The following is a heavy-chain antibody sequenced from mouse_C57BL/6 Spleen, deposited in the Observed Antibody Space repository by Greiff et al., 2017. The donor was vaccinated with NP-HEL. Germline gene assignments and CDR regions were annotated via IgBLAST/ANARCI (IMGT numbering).Heavy chain of an antibody. CDR3: AKDYYGSSRYYYAMDY. Sequence: VHVKQSGGGLVKPGGSLKLSCAASGFTFSDYGMHWVRQAPEKGLEWVAYISSGSSTIYYADTVKGRFTISRDNAKNTLFLQMTSLRSEDTAMYYCAKDYYGSSRYYYAMDYWGQGTSVTVSS. J-gene: IGHJ4*01. D-gene: IGHD1-1*01. CDR2: ISSGSSTI. CDR1: GFTFSDYG. V-gene: IGHV5-17*01.